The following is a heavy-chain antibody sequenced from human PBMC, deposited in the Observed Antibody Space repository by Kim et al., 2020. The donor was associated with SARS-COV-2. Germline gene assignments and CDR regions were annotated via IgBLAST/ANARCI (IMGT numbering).Heavy chain of an antibody. Sequence: GTNYAPKFRGRVTMTRDTSISTAYMELSRLRSDDTAVYYCARAPAVWSGYNWGQGTLVTVSS. V-gene: IGHV1-2*02. J-gene: IGHJ4*02. CDR2: GT. D-gene: IGHD3-3*01. CDR3: ARAPAVWSGYN.